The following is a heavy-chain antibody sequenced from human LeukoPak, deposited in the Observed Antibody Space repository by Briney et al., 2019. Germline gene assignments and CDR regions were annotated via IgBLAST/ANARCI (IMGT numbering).Heavy chain of an antibody. D-gene: IGHD3-9*01. V-gene: IGHV3-48*03. CDR3: ARDAKGYDILTGYYGGGFDY. CDR2: ISSSGSTI. J-gene: IGHJ4*02. CDR1: GFTFSSYN. Sequence: GGSLRLSCAASGFTFSSYNMNWVRQAPGKGLEWVSYISSSGSTIYYADSVKGRFTISRDNAKNSLYLQMNSLRAEDTAVYYCARDAKGYDILTGYYGGGFDYWGQGTLVTVSS.